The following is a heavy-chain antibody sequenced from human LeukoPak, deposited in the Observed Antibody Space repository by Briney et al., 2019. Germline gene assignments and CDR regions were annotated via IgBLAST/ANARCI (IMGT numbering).Heavy chain of an antibody. CDR1: GFTLSSFK. CDR3: ARDLTGGEYFDS. Sequence: GGSLRLSCAASGFTLSSFKMTWVRQGPGKGLEWVASISPSSSYIFYADSLKGRVTVSRDNAKSSVFLQMSSLRVEDTAVYYCARDLTGGEYFDSWGQGTLVSVSS. D-gene: IGHD3-16*01. V-gene: IGHV3-21*01. J-gene: IGHJ4*02. CDR2: ISPSSSYI.